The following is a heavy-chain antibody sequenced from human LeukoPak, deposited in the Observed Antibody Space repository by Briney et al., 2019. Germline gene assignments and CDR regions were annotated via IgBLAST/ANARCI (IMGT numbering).Heavy chain of an antibody. D-gene: IGHD3-22*01. CDR2: INPNSGGT. V-gene: IGHV1-2*06. J-gene: IGHJ4*02. CDR3: ARVGYYESSGYYEY. CDR1: GYTFTDYF. Sequence: GASVKVSCKASGYTFTDYFMHWVRPAPGQGREWMGRINPNSGGTNYAQKFQGRVTMTRDTSISTVYMELSRLRSDDTAVYYCARVGYYESSGYYEYWGQGTLVTVSS.